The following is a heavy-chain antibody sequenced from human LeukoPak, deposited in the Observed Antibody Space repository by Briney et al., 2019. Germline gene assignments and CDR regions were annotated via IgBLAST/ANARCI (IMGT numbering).Heavy chain of an antibody. D-gene: IGHD3-9*01. Sequence: GGSLRLSCAASGFTFSDYAMSWVRQAPGKGLDWVSAISGTGGSTYYADSVKGRFTISRDNSKNTLYLQMNTLRAEDTAVYYCANRPSLDKDYWGQGTLVTVSS. V-gene: IGHV3-23*01. CDR3: ANRPSLDKDY. CDR2: ISGTGGST. J-gene: IGHJ4*02. CDR1: GFTFSDYA.